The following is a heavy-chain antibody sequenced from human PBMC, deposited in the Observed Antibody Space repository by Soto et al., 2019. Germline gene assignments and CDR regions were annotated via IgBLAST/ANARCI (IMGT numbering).Heavy chain of an antibody. V-gene: IGHV4-59*01. D-gene: IGHD5-12*01. CDR3: ARDSTYSGYDLGFDC. CDR1: GGSISSYY. J-gene: IGHJ4*02. CDR2: IYSSGAI. Sequence: TSETLSLTCTVSGGSISSYYWTWIRQPPGKGLEWIGYIYSSGAINYNPSLKSRVTISVDTSRNQFSLKLSSVTAADTAVYYCARDSTYSGYDLGFDCWGKESMFT.